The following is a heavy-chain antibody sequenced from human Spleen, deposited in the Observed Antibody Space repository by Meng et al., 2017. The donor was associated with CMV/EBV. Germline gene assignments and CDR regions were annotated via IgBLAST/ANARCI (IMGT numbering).Heavy chain of an antibody. Sequence: SGGTFSNYGVNWVRQDPGQGLEWMGGIIPLLGTANYARKFQGRVTITTDESTTTAFMELSSLRSDGTAVYYCAREGVVGTTIYFDYWGQGTLVTVSS. J-gene: IGHJ4*02. CDR1: GGTFSNYG. CDR2: IIPLLGTA. D-gene: IGHD1-1*01. CDR3: AREGVVGTTIYFDY. V-gene: IGHV1-69*05.